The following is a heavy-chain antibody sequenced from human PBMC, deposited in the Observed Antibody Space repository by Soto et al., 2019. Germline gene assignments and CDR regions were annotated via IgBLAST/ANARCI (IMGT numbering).Heavy chain of an antibody. CDR3: ARDRRGLRFLEWRRYWYFDL. CDR2: VNPKTGGP. J-gene: IGHJ2*01. CDR1: GYTFTDYY. V-gene: IGHV1-2*02. Sequence: GASVKVSCKASGYTFTDYYIHWVRQAPGQGLEWLGWVNPKTGGPNYAPKFQGRVTMTRDTSLSTTYMELTSLTPDDTAVYYCARDRRGLRFLEWRRYWYFDLWGRGTLVTVSS. D-gene: IGHD3-3*01.